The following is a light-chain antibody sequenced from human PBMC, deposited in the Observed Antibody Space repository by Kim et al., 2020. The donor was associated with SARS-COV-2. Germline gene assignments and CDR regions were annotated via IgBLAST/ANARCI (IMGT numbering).Light chain of an antibody. CDR2: GAS. Sequence: SQGKRATLPYKASQSVGSSLAWYQQKPGQAPRLLIYGASTRATGIPARFSGSGSGTEFTLSISSLQSEDSAIYYCQHYHNWPAGHTFGQGTKLEI. J-gene: IGKJ2*01. CDR3: QHYHNWPAGHT. V-gene: IGKV3-15*01. CDR1: QSVGSS.